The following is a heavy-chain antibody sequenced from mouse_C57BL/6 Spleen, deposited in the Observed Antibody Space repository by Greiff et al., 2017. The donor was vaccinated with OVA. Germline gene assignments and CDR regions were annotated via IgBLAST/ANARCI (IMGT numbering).Heavy chain of an antibody. V-gene: IGHV5-6*01. J-gene: IGHJ4*01. D-gene: IGHD1-1*01. CDR2: ISSGGSYT. CDR3: ARPGITTVVDAMDY. CDR1: GFTFSSYG. Sequence: EVKLMESGGDLVKPGGSLKLSCAASGFTFSSYGMSWVRQTPDKRLEWVATISSGGSYTYYPDSVKGRFTISRDNAKNTLYLQMSSLKSEDTAMYYCARPGITTVVDAMDYWGQGTSVTVSS.